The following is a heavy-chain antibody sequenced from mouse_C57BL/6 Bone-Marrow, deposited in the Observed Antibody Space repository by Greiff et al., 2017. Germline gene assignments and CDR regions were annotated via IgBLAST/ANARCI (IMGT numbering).Heavy chain of an antibody. D-gene: IGHD2-4*01. Sequence: VKLQESGPGLVQPSQSLSITCTVSGFSLTSYGVHWVRQSPGKGLEWLGVIWSGGSTDYNAAFISRLSISKDNSKSQVFFKMNSLQADDTAIYYCARDYDYDGAYWGQGTLVTVSA. CDR3: ARDYDYDGAY. CDR2: IWSGGST. V-gene: IGHV2-2*01. J-gene: IGHJ3*01. CDR1: GFSLTSYG.